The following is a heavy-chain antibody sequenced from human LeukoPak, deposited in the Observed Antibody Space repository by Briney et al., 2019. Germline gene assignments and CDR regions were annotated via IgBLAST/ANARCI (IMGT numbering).Heavy chain of an antibody. Sequence: GGSLRLSCAASGFNFSTYWMTWVRQTPGKGLEWVANIKQDGSEKYYMESVKGRFNISRDNAKNSLYLQTDSLRAEDTAVYYCAELGITMIGGVWGKGTTVAISS. CDR3: AELGITMIGGV. CDR2: IKQDGSEK. CDR1: GFNFSTYW. J-gene: IGHJ6*04. V-gene: IGHV3-7*01. D-gene: IGHD3-10*02.